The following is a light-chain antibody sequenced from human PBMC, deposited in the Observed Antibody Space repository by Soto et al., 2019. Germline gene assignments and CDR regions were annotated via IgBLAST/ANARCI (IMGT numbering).Light chain of an antibody. J-gene: IGLJ2*01. CDR2: SNN. CDR3: ASWDGSLSGPVI. Sequence: QSVLTQPPSASGTPGQRVTISCSGSSSYIGNDYVYCYQQLPGTAPKLLLDSNNQRPSGVPDRFSGSKSGTSASLAISGLRSEDEGDYYCASWDGSLSGPVIFGGGTKVTVL. CDR1: SSYIGNDY. V-gene: IGLV1-47*02.